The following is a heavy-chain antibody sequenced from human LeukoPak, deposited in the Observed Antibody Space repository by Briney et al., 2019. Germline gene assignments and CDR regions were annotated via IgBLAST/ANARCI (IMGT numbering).Heavy chain of an antibody. CDR2: MNPNSGYT. Sequence: SVKVSCQASGYIFTPYDFNWVLQATGHGLEWMGWMNPNSGYTGYAQKFQGRVTITRDTSISTAYMELSSLRSEDTAVYYCARVAGSIDYRGQGTLVTVSS. CDR3: ARVAGSIDY. D-gene: IGHD6-19*01. CDR1: GYIFTPYD. J-gene: IGHJ4*02. V-gene: IGHV1-8*03.